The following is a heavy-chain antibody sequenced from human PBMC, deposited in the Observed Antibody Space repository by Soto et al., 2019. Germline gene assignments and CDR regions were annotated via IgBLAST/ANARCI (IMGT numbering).Heavy chain of an antibody. V-gene: IGHV2-5*02. CDR3: AHRGFGCKGGICYGWAYFDN. CDR2: IYWDDEK. Sequence: SGPTLVNPTQTLTLTCTISGFSVNTRDVGVGWIRQPPGKALEWLALIYWDDEKRYSPSLKSRLTITKDTSKNQVVLRMTRMDPLDTARYYFAHRGFGCKGGICYGWAYFDNWGKGALVTVSS. CDR1: GFSVNTRDVG. J-gene: IGHJ4*02. D-gene: IGHD2-15*01.